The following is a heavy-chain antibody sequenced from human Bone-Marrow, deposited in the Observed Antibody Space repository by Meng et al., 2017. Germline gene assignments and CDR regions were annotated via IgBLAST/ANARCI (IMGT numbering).Heavy chain of an antibody. CDR1: GFTVSSNY. CDR2: IYSGGST. J-gene: IGHJ3*02. D-gene: IGHD1-26*01. V-gene: IGHV3-53*01. Sequence: GGSLRLSCAASGFTVSSNYMSWVRQAPGKGLEWVSVIYSGGSTYYADSVKGRFTISRDNAKNSLYLQMNSLRAEDTALYHCARDHELLRAFDIWGQGTMVTVSS. CDR3: ARDHELLRAFDI.